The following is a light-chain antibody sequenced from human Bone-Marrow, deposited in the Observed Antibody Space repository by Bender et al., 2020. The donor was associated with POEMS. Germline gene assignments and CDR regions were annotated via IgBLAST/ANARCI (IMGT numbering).Light chain of an antibody. CDR2: GYN. CDR1: SSNTGSGYD. CDR3: QAWDSTTVV. V-gene: IGLV1-40*01. J-gene: IGLJ2*01. Sequence: QSVLTPPPSVSGAPGQRVTISCTGSSSNTGSGYDINWYQHLPGTAPKLLIYGYNNRPSGVPDRFSGSISGNTATLTISGTQAMDEADYYCQAWDSTTVVFGGGTTLTVL.